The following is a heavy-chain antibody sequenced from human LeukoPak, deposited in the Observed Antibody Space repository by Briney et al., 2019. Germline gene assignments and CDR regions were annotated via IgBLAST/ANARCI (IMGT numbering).Heavy chain of an antibody. D-gene: IGHD1-26*01. CDR3: ARNSRYSGSYYDDY. J-gene: IGHJ4*02. CDR1: GGSIISSANY. V-gene: IGHV4-30-4*08. Sequence: SETLSLTCTVSGGSIISSANYWSWIRQPPGKGLEWIGYIYYSGSTYYNPSLKSRVTISLDTSKNQFSLKLSSVTAADTAVYYCARNSRYSGSYYDDYWGQGTLVTVSS. CDR2: IYYSGST.